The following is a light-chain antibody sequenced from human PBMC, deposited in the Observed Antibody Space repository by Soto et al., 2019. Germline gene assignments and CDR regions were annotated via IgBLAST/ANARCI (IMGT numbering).Light chain of an antibody. V-gene: IGLV1-44*01. J-gene: IGLJ1*01. CDR2: SNN. CDR1: SSNIGSST. CDR3: AAWDDSLNGYV. Sequence: QSVLTHPVSASGAPLQSRTISCSGSSSNIGSSTVNWYQQLPGTAPKLLIYSNNQRPSGVPDRFSGSKSGTSASLAISGLQSEDEADYYCAAWDDSLNGYVIGTGTKVTVL.